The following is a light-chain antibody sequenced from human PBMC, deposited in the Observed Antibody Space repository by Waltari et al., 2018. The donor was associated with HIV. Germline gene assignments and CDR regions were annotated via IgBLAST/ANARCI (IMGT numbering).Light chain of an antibody. J-gene: IGLJ2*01. CDR3: VSYTEKDTFLL. CDR1: SSAIGPYNL. CDR2: DVT. Sequence: QSALTQPPSASGSPGQSVAIPCPGSSSAIGPYNLASWYQHHPGKAPKRLIYDVTRRPPGIPDRFSGTKSGYTASLTVSDLQVEDEADYYCVSYTEKDTFLLFGGGTKLAV. V-gene: IGLV2-8*01.